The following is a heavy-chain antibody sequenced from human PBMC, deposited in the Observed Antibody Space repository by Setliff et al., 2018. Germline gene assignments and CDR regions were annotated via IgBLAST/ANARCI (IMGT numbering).Heavy chain of an antibody. Sequence: PSETLSLTCTVSGGSISSSTNYWGWIRQPPGKGLEWIGNIYDRGSTHYNPSLKSRVTIPEDTSKSQSSLKLSSVTAADTAVYYCARGFTAQPAMLRGNWFDPWGRGTLVTVSS. CDR1: GGSISSSTNY. J-gene: IGHJ5*02. V-gene: IGHV4-39*07. CDR3: ARGFTAQPAMLRGNWFDP. CDR2: IYDRGST. D-gene: IGHD3-16*01.